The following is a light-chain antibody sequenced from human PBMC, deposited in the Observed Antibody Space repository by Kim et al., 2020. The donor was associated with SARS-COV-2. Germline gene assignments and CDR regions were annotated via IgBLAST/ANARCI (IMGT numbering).Light chain of an antibody. CDR1: QSVDCW. V-gene: IGKV1-5*03. CDR3: KQYETYWT. CDR2: QAS. J-gene: IGKJ1*01. Sequence: DIQMTQSPSTLSAFVGDRVTMTCRASQSVDCWLAWYQQKPGKAPRLLIYQASKLASGVPSRFSGSGSGTDFTLTVSNLRSDDSAVYYCKQYETYWTFGPGTKVDIK.